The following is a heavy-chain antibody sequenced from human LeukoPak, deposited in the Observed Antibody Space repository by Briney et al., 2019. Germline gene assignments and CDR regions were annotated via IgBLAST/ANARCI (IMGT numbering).Heavy chain of an antibody. CDR3: ATDQQLWLDY. J-gene: IGHJ4*02. CDR2: FDPEDGET. D-gene: IGHD5-18*01. V-gene: IGHV1-24*01. CDR1: GYTLTELS. Sequence: ASVKVSCKVSGYTLTELSMHWVRQAPGKGLEWMGGFDPEDGETIYAQKFQGRVTVTEDTSTDTAYMELSSLRSEDTAVYYCATDQQLWLDYWGQGTLVTVSS.